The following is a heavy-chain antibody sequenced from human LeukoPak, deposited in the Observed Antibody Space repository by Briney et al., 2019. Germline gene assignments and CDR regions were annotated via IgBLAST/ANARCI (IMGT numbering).Heavy chain of an antibody. CDR3: AAYLAVSPKSLTP. V-gene: IGHV4-59*01. CDR2: SHSSADT. D-gene: IGHD6-19*01. Sequence: SETLSLTCTVSGGSITGYYWSWIRQPPGEGLEWIGYSHSSADTQYNPSLKSRVTISVDTSRNQFPLKLTSVTAADTAVYYCAAYLAVSPKSLTPWGQGTLVTVSS. J-gene: IGHJ5*02. CDR1: GGSITGYY.